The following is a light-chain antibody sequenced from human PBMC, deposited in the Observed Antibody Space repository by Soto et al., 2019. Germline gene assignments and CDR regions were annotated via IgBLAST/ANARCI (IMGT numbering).Light chain of an antibody. Sequence: DIDMTHSPSSLSASLVERVTIACRASQSINWYLNWYQQKPGKAPNLLIYAASSLQSGVPSRFSGSGSGTDFTLTISSLQSEDFATYYCQQHYITPWTFGQGTKVDIK. CDR2: AAS. J-gene: IGKJ1*01. V-gene: IGKV1-39*01. CDR3: QQHYITPWT. CDR1: QSINWY.